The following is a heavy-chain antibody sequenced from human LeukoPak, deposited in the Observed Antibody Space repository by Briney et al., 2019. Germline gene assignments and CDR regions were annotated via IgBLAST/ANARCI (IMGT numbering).Heavy chain of an antibody. V-gene: IGHV3-23*01. CDR2: ISGNGDTT. CDR3: AKHPPSGDYVVY. J-gene: IGHJ4*02. D-gene: IGHD4-17*01. CDR1: GFTFSSYA. Sequence: GGSLRLSCAASGFTFSSYAMSWVRQAPGKGLEWVSAISGNGDTTYYADSVKGRFTISRDNSKNTLYLQMSSLRAEDTAVYYCAKHPPSGDYVVYWGQGTLVTVSS.